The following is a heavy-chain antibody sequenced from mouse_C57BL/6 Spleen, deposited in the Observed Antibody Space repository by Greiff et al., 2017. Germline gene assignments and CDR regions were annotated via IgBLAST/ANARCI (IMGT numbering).Heavy chain of an antibody. Sequence: EVQVVESGGGLVKPGGSLKLSCAASGFTFSSYTMSWVRQTPEKRLEWVATISGGGGNTYYPDSVKGRFTISRDNAKNTLYLQMSSLRSEDTALYYCARQELYYGNYGAMDYWGQGTSVTVSS. D-gene: IGHD2-1*01. V-gene: IGHV5-9*01. CDR1: GFTFSSYT. CDR2: ISGGGGNT. J-gene: IGHJ4*01. CDR3: ARQELYYGNYGAMDY.